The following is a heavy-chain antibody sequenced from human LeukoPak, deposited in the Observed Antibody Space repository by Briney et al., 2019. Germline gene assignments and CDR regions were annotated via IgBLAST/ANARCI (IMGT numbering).Heavy chain of an antibody. Sequence: SETLSPTCTVSGGSISSYYWSWIRQPAGKGLEWIGHIYTSGSTNYNPSLTSRVTMSVDTSKNQFSLGLNSVTAPDTAVYYCARLNKPGWFDPWGQGTLVTVSS. CDR2: IYTSGST. D-gene: IGHD1-14*01. J-gene: IGHJ5*02. CDR3: ARLNKPGWFDP. CDR1: GGSISSYY. V-gene: IGHV4-4*07.